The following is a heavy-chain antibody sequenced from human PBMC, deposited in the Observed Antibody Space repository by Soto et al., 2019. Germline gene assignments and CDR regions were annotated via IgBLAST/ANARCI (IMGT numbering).Heavy chain of an antibody. D-gene: IGHD2-15*01. CDR1: GFTFSSYW. CDR3: ARDVVAAGAGAIDYYYYGMDV. J-gene: IGHJ6*02. CDR2: IKQDGSEK. V-gene: IGHV3-7*05. Sequence: PGGSLRLSCAASGFTFSSYWMSWVRQAPGKGLEWVANIKQDGSEKYYVDSVKGRFTISRDNAKNSLYLQMNSLRAEDTAVYYCARDVVAAGAGAIDYYYYGMDVWAKGPRSPSP.